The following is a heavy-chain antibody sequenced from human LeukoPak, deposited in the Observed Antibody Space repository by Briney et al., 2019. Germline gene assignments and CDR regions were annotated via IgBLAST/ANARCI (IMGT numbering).Heavy chain of an antibody. CDR3: ARSSLGTITAGPFDY. V-gene: IGHV1-18*01. J-gene: IGHJ4*02. CDR1: GYTFSSYG. CDR2: ISGYNGNT. Sequence: ASVKVSCKASGYTFSSYGIAWVRQAPGQGLEWMGWISGYNGNTNYAQKLQGRVSMTTDTSTTTAYMELRSLTSDDTALYYCARSSLGTITAGPFDYWGQGTMVTVSS. D-gene: IGHD5-12*01.